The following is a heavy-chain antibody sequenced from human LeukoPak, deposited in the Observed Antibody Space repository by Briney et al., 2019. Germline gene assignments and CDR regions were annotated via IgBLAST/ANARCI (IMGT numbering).Heavy chain of an antibody. CDR3: ARDGTGQDAFDI. D-gene: IGHD1-14*01. V-gene: IGHV1-69*01. CDR2: IIPMFGTA. J-gene: IGHJ3*02. Sequence: ASVKVSCKASGGTFSSYAWVRQAPGQGLEWMGGIIPMFGTAKYAQKFQGRVTITADESTSTAYMELSSLRSEDTAVYYCARDGTGQDAFDIWGQGTMVTVSS. CDR1: GGTFSSYA.